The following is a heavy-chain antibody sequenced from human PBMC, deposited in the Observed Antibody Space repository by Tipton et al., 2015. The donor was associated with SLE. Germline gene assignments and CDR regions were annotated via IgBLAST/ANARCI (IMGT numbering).Heavy chain of an antibody. CDR2: LDPSGGT. J-gene: IGHJ5*02. CDR3: ARYNSPSWFDP. D-gene: IGHD6-19*01. Sequence: TLSLTCTVSVGSISSDYWSWLRQPAGKGLEWIGRLDPSGGTNYNPSLKSRVTMSVDTSKKQFSLKLTSVTAADTAVYYCARYNSPSWFDPWGQGTLVTVSS. CDR1: VGSISSDY. V-gene: IGHV4-4*07.